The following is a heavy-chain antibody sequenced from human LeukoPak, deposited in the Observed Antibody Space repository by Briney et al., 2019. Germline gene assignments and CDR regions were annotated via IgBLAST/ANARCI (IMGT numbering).Heavy chain of an antibody. CDR3: AREYFSANYFFYYMDV. D-gene: IGHD3-3*01. V-gene: IGHV4-59*01. CDR2: IDHSGST. J-gene: IGHJ6*03. Sequence: PSETLSLTCTVSGGSFSRYFWSWIRQTPGKGLEWIGYIDHSGSTNYSPSLQSRVTISIDTSKNQFSLKLNSVTAADTAVYYCAREYFSANYFFYYMDVWGTGTTVTVSS. CDR1: GGSFSRYF.